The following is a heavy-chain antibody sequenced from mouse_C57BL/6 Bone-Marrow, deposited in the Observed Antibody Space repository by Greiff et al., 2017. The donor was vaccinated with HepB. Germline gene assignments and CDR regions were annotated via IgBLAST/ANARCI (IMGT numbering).Heavy chain of an antibody. CDR3: ARRGYGSLYYYAMDY. V-gene: IGHV1-69*01. J-gene: IGHJ4*01. CDR1: GYTFTSYW. CDR2: IDPSDSYT. D-gene: IGHD1-1*01. Sequence: QVQLQQPGAELVMPGASVKLSCKASGYTFTSYWMHWVKQRPGQGLEWIGEIDPSDSYTNYNQKFKGKSTLTVDKSSSTAYMQLSSLTSEDSAVYYCARRGYGSLYYYAMDYWGQGTSVTVSS.